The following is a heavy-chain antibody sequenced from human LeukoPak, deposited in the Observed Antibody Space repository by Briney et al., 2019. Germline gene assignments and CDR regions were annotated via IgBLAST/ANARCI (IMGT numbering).Heavy chain of an antibody. CDR2: IKHDGSEK. Sequence: GGSLRLSCVGSGFTFSSYWMSWVRQVPGKGLEGVANIKHDGSEKCYVDSVMGRFTISRDDAKNSLNLQMNSLRAEDTVVYYCARGRLRDYWGQGTLVTVSS. D-gene: IGHD3-22*01. V-gene: IGHV3-7*01. J-gene: IGHJ4*02. CDR1: GFTFSSYW. CDR3: ARGRLRDY.